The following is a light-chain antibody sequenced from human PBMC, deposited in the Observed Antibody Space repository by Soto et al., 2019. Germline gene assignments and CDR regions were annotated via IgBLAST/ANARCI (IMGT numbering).Light chain of an antibody. Sequence: IVVTQGPGTLSLSPGERVTLSCRASQSVTTRLAWYQHKPRQAPTLLMSGASSRASGIPGRFSSSGCGADFTLTISRLEPEDFAVYYCQQNGSPGTFGQGTKVDI. V-gene: IGKV3-20*01. CDR2: GAS. CDR1: QSVTTR. CDR3: QQNGSPGT. J-gene: IGKJ1*01.